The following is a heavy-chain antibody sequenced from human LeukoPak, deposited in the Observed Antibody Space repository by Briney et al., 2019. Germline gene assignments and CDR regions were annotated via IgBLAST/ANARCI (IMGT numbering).Heavy chain of an antibody. V-gene: IGHV4-4*07. Sequence: SETLSLTCTVSGGSISSYYRSWIRQPAGKGLEWIGRIYTSGSTNYNPSLKSRVTMSVDTSKNQFSLKLSSVTAADTAVYYCARGIRAGVGYWYFDLWGRGTLVTVST. CDR2: IYTSGST. CDR3: ARGIRAGVGYWYFDL. J-gene: IGHJ2*01. D-gene: IGHD3-10*01. CDR1: GGSISSYY.